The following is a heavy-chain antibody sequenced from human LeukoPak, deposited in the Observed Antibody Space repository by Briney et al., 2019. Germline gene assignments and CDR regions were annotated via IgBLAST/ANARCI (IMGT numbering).Heavy chain of an antibody. CDR2: IYPGDSDT. CDR3: ARAQSLDILTGYPWGDAFDI. Sequence: PGESLKISCKGSGYSFTSYWIGWVRQMPGKGLEWMGIIYPGDSDTRYSPSFQGQVTISADKSISTAYLQWSSLKASDTAMYYCARAQSLDILTGYPWGDAFDIWGQGTMVTVSS. CDR1: GYSFTSYW. J-gene: IGHJ3*02. D-gene: IGHD3-9*01. V-gene: IGHV5-51*01.